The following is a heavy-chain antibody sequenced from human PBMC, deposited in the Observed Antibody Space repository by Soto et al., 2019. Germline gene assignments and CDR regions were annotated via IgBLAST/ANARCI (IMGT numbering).Heavy chain of an antibody. CDR1: GDSVSSNSAA. CDR3: TKQKGDSRTYNGMDV. Sequence: PSQTLSLTCAISGDSVSSNSAAWNWIRQSPSRGLEWLGRAYYRSQWYYDSAVSVRSRITVIPDTSNKQFSLQLNSVTPDDTSVYYCTKQKGDSRTYNGMDVWGQGTTVTVSS. CDR2: AYYRSQWYY. V-gene: IGHV6-1*01. J-gene: IGHJ6*02. D-gene: IGHD2-21*02.